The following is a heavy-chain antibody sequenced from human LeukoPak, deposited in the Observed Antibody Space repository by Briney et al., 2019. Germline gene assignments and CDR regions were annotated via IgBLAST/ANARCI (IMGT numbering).Heavy chain of an antibody. Sequence: GASVKVSCKASGYTFTGYYMHWVRQVPGQGLEWMGWINPNSGGTNYAQKFQGRVTMTRDTSISTAYMELSRLRSDDTAVYYCAREHTMVRGAAVYYYYMDVWGKGTTVTISS. CDR2: INPNSGGT. J-gene: IGHJ6*03. V-gene: IGHV1-2*02. D-gene: IGHD3-10*01. CDR1: GYTFTGYY. CDR3: AREHTMVRGAAVYYYYMDV.